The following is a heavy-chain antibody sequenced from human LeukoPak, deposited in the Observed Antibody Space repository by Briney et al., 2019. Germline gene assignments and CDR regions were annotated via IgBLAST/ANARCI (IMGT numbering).Heavy chain of an antibody. V-gene: IGHV1-2*02. CDR1: GYTFTSYD. CDR3: ARGLLSDY. Sequence: ASVKVSCKASGYTFTSYDINWVRQATGQGLEWMGWINPNSGGTNYAQKFQGRVTMTRDTSISTAYMELSRLRSDDTAVYYCARGLLSDYWGQGTLVTVSS. D-gene: IGHD2-2*01. CDR2: INPNSGGT. J-gene: IGHJ4*02.